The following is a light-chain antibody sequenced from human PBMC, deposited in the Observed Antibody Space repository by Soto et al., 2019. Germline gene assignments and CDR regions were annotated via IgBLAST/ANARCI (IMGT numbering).Light chain of an antibody. Sequence: DIQMTQSPSSLSPSVGDRVTITCQASQDVSNYLNWYQNKLGKAPKLLIYDASNLETGVPSRFSGSGSGTYFSFTIRSLKPEDFATDDCQQYSNIITFGPSTRLEIK. V-gene: IGKV1-33*01. CDR3: QQYSNIIT. CDR1: QDVSNY. J-gene: IGKJ5*01. CDR2: DAS.